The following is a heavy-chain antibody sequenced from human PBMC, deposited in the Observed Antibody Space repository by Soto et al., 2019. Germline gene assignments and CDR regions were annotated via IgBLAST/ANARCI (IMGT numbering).Heavy chain of an antibody. J-gene: IGHJ6*02. D-gene: IGHD6-13*01. CDR2: IDPSDSYT. V-gene: IGHV5-10-1*01. Sequence: PGQALKVSRKGSGYIFSSGGISLGRQIPEKSLEWMGRIDPSDSYTNYSPSFQGHVTISADKSISTAYLQWSSLKASDTAMYYCARNVAAAGTPGYYYGMDVWGQGTTVTVSS. CDR3: ARNVAAAGTPGYYYGMDV. CDR1: GYIFSSGG.